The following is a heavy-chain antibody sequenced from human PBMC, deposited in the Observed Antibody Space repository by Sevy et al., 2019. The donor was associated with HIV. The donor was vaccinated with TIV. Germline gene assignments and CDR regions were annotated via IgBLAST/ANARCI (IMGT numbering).Heavy chain of an antibody. CDR1: GYTFTDYY. CDR3: ARLTTSITSDLYGMDV. CDR2: INPNDGVT. J-gene: IGHJ6*02. Sequence: ASVKVSCKASGYTFTDYYIHWVRQAPGQGLEWMAWINPNDGVTNYAQRFQGGVTVTRDTSSSTAYMELRRLRSDATAIYYCARLTTSITSDLYGMDVWGQGTTVTVSS. D-gene: IGHD3-3*01. V-gene: IGHV1-2*02.